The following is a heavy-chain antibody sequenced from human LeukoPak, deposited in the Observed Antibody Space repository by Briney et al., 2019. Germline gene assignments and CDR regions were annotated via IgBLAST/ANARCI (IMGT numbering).Heavy chain of an antibody. CDR3: ARGAPIVVPAARFDV. CDR2: IIPIFGTA. CDR1: GGTFSSYA. V-gene: IGHV1-69*05. J-gene: IGHJ6*04. Sequence: GASVKVSCKASGGTFSSYAISWVRQAPGQGLEWKGGIIPIFGTANYAQKFQGRVTITTDESTSTAYMELSSLRSEDTAVYYCARGAPIVVPAARFDVWGKGTTVTVSS. D-gene: IGHD2-2*01.